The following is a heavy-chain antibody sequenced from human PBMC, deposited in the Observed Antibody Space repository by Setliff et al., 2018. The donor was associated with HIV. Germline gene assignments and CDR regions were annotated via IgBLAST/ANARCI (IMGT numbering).Heavy chain of an antibody. Sequence: GGSLRLSCAASGFNVNNKDMSWVRQAPGKGLEWVSIIYSDDYTKYADSLKGIFTISRHNSKNTLYLQLNSLRAEDTAVYYCARVSKSSPDAFDIWGQGTMVTVSS. CDR2: IYSDDYT. CDR3: ARVSKSSPDAFDI. J-gene: IGHJ3*02. V-gene: IGHV3-53*04. CDR1: GFNVNNKD. D-gene: IGHD6-13*01.